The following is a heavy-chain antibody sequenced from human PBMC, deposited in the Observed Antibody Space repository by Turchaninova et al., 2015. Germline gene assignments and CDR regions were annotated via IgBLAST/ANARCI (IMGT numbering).Heavy chain of an antibody. CDR1: NLTFTNAW. J-gene: IGHJ4*02. CDR3: NTGMDY. V-gene: IGHV3-15*07. CDR2: IQTKTDGGTT. Sequence: GGGLVKPGGSLRLSCAASNLTFTNAWINWVRQAPGKGLEWVGRIQTKTDGGTTDNAVPVKGRFTISWDDSENTAYLQMNSLKTDDTAVYYFNTGMDYWGQGTLVTVSS.